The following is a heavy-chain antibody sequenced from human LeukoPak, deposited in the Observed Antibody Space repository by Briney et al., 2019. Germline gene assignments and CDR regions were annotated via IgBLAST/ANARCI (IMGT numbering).Heavy chain of an antibody. D-gene: IGHD2-2*01. CDR1: GFTFSNAW. CDR2: IRYDGSNK. J-gene: IGHJ5*02. Sequence: GGSLRLSCAASGFTFSNAWMSWVRQAPGKGLEWVAFIRYDGSNKYYADSVKGRFTISRDNSKNTLYLQMNSLRAEDTAVYYCAKGNIVVVPAATPFDPWGQGTLVTVSS. V-gene: IGHV3-30*02. CDR3: AKGNIVVVPAATPFDP.